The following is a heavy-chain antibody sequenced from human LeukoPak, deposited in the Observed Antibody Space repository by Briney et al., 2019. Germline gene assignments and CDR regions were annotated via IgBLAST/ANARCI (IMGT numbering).Heavy chain of an antibody. V-gene: IGHV4-38-2*01. Sequence: ASETLSLTCVVSGYSISSGFYWSWIRQSPGKGLEWIGSVYHGGITYYNLSFKSRVTISDDTSNNQFSLKLTSVTAADTAVYYCSRYESTGYYYYFDYWGQGALVTVSS. CDR3: SRYESTGYYYYFDY. D-gene: IGHD3-22*01. J-gene: IGHJ4*02. CDR1: GYSISSGFY. CDR2: VYHGGIT.